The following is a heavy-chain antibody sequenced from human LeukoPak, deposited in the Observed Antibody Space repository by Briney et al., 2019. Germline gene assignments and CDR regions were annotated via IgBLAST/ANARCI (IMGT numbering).Heavy chain of an antibody. J-gene: IGHJ4*02. CDR3: ARDSGTYVERYYYDY. V-gene: IGHV3-33*01. D-gene: IGHD1-26*01. CDR1: GFTSSSYG. CDR2: IWYDGSNK. Sequence: GRSLRLSCAPSGFTSSSYGMHWVRQAPGKGLEWVAVIWYDGSNKYYADSVKGRFTISRDNSKNTLYLQMNSLRAEDTAVYYCARDSGTYVERYYYDYWGQGTLVTVSS.